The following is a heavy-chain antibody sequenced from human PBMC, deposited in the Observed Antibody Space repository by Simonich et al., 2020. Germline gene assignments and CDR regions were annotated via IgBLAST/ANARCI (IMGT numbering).Heavy chain of an antibody. CDR1: GFTFSSYS. V-gene: IGHV3-21*01. Sequence: EVQLVESGGGLVKPGGSLRLSCAASGFTFSSYSMNWGGPAPGKWLEVVSSSSSSSSYIYYADSVKGRFTISRDNAKNSLYLQMNSLRAEDTAVYYCAREQARGGAFDIWGQGTMVTVSS. J-gene: IGHJ3*02. CDR3: AREQARGGAFDI. CDR2: SSSSSSYI. D-gene: IGHD3-16*01.